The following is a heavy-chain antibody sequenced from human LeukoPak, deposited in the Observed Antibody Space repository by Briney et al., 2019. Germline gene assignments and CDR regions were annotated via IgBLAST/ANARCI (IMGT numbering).Heavy chain of an antibody. V-gene: IGHV3-48*03. CDR2: ISSSGSTI. Sequence: GGSLRLSCAASGFTFSSYEMNWVRQAPGKGPEWVSYISSSGSTIYYADSVKGRFTISRDNAKNSLYLQMNSLRAEDTAVYYCARERNDFWSGYYTYYFDYWGQGTLVTVSS. J-gene: IGHJ4*02. D-gene: IGHD3-3*01. CDR3: ARERNDFWSGYYTYYFDY. CDR1: GFTFSSYE.